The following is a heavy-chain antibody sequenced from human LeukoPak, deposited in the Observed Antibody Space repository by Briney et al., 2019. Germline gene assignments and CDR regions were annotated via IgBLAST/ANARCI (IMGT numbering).Heavy chain of an antibody. CDR3: ARRVPGGNFFDY. D-gene: IGHD1-14*01. CDR2: IYYSGST. V-gene: IGHV4-59*01. CDR1: GGSISSSYY. J-gene: IGHJ4*02. Sequence: SETLSLTCTLSGGSISSSYYWSWIRQPPGKGLEWIGYIYYSGSTNYNPSLKSRVTISVDTSKNQFSLELRSVTAADTAVYYCARRVPGGNFFDYWGQGTLVTVSS.